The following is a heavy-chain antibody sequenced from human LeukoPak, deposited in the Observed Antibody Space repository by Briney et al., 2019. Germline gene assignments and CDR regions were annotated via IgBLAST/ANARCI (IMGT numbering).Heavy chain of an antibody. CDR2: IYYSGST. D-gene: IGHD6-6*01. Sequence: SETLSLTCTVSGDSISSYYWSWIRQPPGKGLEWIGLIYYSGSTKYNPSLETRVTISVDTSKNQFSLKLSSVTAADTAVYYCARERMGYSSSSDYYYYMDVWGKGTTVTVSS. CDR1: GDSISSYY. V-gene: IGHV4-59*12. J-gene: IGHJ6*03. CDR3: ARERMGYSSSSDYYYYMDV.